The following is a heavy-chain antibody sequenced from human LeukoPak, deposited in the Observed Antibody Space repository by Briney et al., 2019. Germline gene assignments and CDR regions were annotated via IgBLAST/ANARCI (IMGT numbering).Heavy chain of an antibody. D-gene: IGHD1-26*01. CDR2: FDPEDGET. CDR1: GGTFSSYA. V-gene: IGHV1-24*01. Sequence: ASVKVSCKASGGTFSSYAISWVRQAPGKGLEWMGGFDPEDGETIYAQKFQGRVTMTEDTSTDTAYMELSSLRSEDTAVYYCATAFKWELPPEFDYWGQGTLVTVSS. CDR3: ATAFKWELPPEFDY. J-gene: IGHJ4*02.